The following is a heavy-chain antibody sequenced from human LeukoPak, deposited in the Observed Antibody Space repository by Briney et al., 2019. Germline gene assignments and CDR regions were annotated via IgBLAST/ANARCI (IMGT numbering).Heavy chain of an antibody. CDR2: ISSDSGTI. Sequence: GGSLRLSCAASGYTFSRNSMNWVRQAPGKGLEWISYISSDSGTIYYVGSVKGRFTISRDNAKNSLYLQMNSLRAEDTAVYYCARWSYDGSLFDYWGQGTLVTVSS. J-gene: IGHJ4*02. D-gene: IGHD3-22*01. CDR1: GYTFSRNS. CDR3: ARWSYDGSLFDY. V-gene: IGHV3-48*04.